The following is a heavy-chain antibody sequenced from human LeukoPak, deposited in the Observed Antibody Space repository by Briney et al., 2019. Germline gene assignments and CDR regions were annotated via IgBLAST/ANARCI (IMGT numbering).Heavy chain of an antibody. V-gene: IGHV3-30*18. CDR3: AKDRSGWLVRGGYYFDY. CDR1: GFTFSSYG. Sequence: GGSLRLSCAASGFTFSSYGMHWVRQAPGKGLEWVAVISYDGSNKYYADSVKGRFTISRDTSKNTLYLQMNSLRAEDTAVYYCAKDRSGWLVRGGYYFDYWGQGTLVTVSS. J-gene: IGHJ4*02. D-gene: IGHD6-19*01. CDR2: ISYDGSNK.